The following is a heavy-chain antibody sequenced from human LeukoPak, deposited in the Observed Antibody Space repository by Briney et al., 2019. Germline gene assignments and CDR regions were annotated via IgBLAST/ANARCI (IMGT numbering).Heavy chain of an antibody. J-gene: IGHJ6*02. D-gene: IGHD2-2*01. CDR3: ARDRPGYCSSTSCQTPTADYYYGMDV. V-gene: IGHV3-21*01. CDR2: ISSSNSYI. Sequence: GGSLRLSCAASGFPFRSYSMNWVRPAPGKGLEWVLSISSSNSYIIYADPVKGRFTISRDNAKNSLYLQMNSLRAEDTAVYYCARDRPGYCSSTSCQTPTADYYYGMDVWGQGTTVTVSS. CDR1: GFPFRSYS.